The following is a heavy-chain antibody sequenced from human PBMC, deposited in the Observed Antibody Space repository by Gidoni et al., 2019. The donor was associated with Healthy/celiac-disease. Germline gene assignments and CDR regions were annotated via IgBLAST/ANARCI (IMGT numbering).Heavy chain of an antibody. D-gene: IGHD1-1*01. CDR2: INRNGSRT. CDR3: ARDPRGGTGTQTPEYYYYGMDV. V-gene: IGHV3-74*01. Sequence: EVQLVESGGGLVQPGGSLRLSCAASGFSFSRYCMHWIGQAPGKGLVWGSRINRNGSRTSYAESVNGRFTISRDNDKNTVHQQMKRLRAEDTAVYYCARDPRGGTGTQTPEYYYYGMDVWGQGTTVTVSS. J-gene: IGHJ6*02. CDR1: GFSFSRYC.